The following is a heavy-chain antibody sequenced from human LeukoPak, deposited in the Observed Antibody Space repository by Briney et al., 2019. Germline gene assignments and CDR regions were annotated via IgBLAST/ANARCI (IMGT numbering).Heavy chain of an antibody. V-gene: IGHV3-23*01. J-gene: IGHJ4*02. CDR1: GFTFHTYA. CDR2: IGANGGTT. D-gene: IGHD6-19*01. CDR3: AKDHGFYSSGWNPLFDY. Sequence: GGSLRLSCSTSGFTFHTYAMSWVRQTPGKGLECVSAIGANGGTTFYADSVTGRFTISRDNSKSTLYLQMNSLRAEDTAVYYCAKDHGFYSSGWNPLFDYWGQGTLVTVSS.